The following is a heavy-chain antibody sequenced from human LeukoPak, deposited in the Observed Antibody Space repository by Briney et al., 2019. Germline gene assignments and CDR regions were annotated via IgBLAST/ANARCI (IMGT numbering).Heavy chain of an antibody. J-gene: IGHJ4*02. D-gene: IGHD6-13*01. CDR3: ASSGGSSWYEFDY. CDR1: GFTFSTSW. CDR2: IKGDGSVQ. V-gene: IGHV3-7*02. Sequence: GGSLRLSCVAPGFTFSTSWMNWVRQAPGKGLEWVANIKGDGSVQSYVDSVKGRFTISRDKSKNTLYLQMNSLRAEDTAVYYCASSGGSSWYEFDYWGQGTLVTVSS.